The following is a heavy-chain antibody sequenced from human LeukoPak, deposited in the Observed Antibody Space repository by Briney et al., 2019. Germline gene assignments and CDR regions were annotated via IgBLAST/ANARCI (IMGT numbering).Heavy chain of an antibody. D-gene: IGHD1-1*01. CDR2: IYSGGST. Sequence: GGSLRLSCVVSGFTVRSNYMTWVRQAPGEGLEWVSNIYSGGSTFYADSVKGRFTISRDNSKNTLYLQMNSLRAEDTAVYYRATDDGNWGQGTLVTVSS. V-gene: IGHV3-66*01. CDR1: GFTVRSNY. CDR3: ATDDGN. J-gene: IGHJ4*02.